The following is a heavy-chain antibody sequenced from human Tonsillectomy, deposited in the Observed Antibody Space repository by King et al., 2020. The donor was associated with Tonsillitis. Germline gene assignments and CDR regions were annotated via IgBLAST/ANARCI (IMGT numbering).Heavy chain of an antibody. V-gene: IGHV3-48*03. D-gene: IGHD5-24*01. J-gene: IGHJ3*02. Sequence: VQLVESGGGLVQPGGSLRLSCAASGFTFSSYEMNWVRQAPGKGLEWVSFISSSGRTIYYGDSVKGRFTISRDNAKNSLYLQMNTLRAEVTAIYYCAREDGDADAFDIWGQGTMVTVSS. CDR2: ISSSGRTI. CDR3: AREDGDADAFDI. CDR1: GFTFSSYE.